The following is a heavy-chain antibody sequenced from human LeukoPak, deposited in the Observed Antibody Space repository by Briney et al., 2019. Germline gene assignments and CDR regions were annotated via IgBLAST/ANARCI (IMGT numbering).Heavy chain of an antibody. J-gene: IGHJ4*02. Sequence: GASVSVSCKASAYAFNTSGISWLRQAPGQGLEWMGWMSAHNGNTYYAQKFEDRITMTTDTSTSTAYMELRSLRSDDTAAYYCARFRIAVTGIPDYWGQGTLVTVS. V-gene: IGHV1-18*04. CDR2: MSAHNGNT. CDR3: ARFRIAVTGIPDY. D-gene: IGHD1-1*01. CDR1: AYAFNTSG.